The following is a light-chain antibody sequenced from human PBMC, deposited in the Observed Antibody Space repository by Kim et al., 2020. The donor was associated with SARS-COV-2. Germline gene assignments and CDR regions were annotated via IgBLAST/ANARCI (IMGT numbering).Light chain of an antibody. CDR3: SASGDNLYGGTRFYV. CDR2: EVN. Sequence: QSALSQPPSASGSPGQSVTISCTGTYSDFGGYNAVSWYQHHPGKAPKLLIYEVNRRPSGVPDRFSGSKSGYTASLTVSGLQAEDEADYYYSASGDNLYGGTRFYVFGTGTKVTVL. CDR1: YSDFGGYNA. J-gene: IGLJ1*01. V-gene: IGLV2-8*01.